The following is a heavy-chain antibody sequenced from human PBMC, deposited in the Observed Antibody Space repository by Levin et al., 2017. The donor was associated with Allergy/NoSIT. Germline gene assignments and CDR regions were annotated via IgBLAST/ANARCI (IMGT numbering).Heavy chain of an antibody. D-gene: IGHD2-21*01. J-gene: IGHJ6*02. CDR2: IIPKFGAA. CDR1: GDTFTNYA. CDR3: AGNKAIPNYYYGMDV. V-gene: IGHV1-69*06. Sequence: ASVKVSCKASGDTFTNYAIGWVRQAPGQGLEWMGDIIPKFGAAQYAQKFQGRLTLTADKSANIAYMDLNSLRSEDTAVYYCAGNKAIPNYYYGMDVWGQGTTVIVSS.